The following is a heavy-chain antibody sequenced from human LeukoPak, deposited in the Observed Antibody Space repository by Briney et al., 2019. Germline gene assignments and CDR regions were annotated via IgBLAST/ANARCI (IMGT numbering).Heavy chain of an antibody. CDR2: INSDGSST. Sequence: PGGSLRLSCAASGFTFSSYWMHWVRQAPGKGLVWVSRINSDGSSTSYADSVKGRFTISRDNAKNTLYLQMNSLRAEDTAVYYCARDTSYYDYVWGSYRNSEGVDYWGQGTLVTVSS. D-gene: IGHD3-16*02. V-gene: IGHV3-74*01. CDR1: GFTFSSYW. J-gene: IGHJ4*02. CDR3: ARDTSYYDYVWGSYRNSEGVDY.